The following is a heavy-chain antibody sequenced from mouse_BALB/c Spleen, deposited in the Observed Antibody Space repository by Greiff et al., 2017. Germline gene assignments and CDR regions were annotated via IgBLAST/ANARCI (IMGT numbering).Heavy chain of an antibody. CDR1: GFNIKDTY. Sequence: VQLQQSGAELVKPGASVKLSCTASGFNIKDTYMHWVKQRPEQGLEWIGRIDPANGNTKYDPKFQGKATITADTSSNTAYLQLSSLTSEDTAVYYCATTVVADYFDYWGQGTTLTVAS. CDR3: ATTVVADYFDY. D-gene: IGHD1-1*01. V-gene: IGHV14-3*02. CDR2: IDPANGNT. J-gene: IGHJ2*01.